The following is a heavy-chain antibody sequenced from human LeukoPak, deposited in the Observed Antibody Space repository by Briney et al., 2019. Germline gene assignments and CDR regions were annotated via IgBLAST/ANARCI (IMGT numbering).Heavy chain of an antibody. CDR3: ARHYNVDTAMGDAFDI. CDR1: GGSISGGSYY. J-gene: IGHJ3*02. D-gene: IGHD5-18*01. CDR2: DYYAGSA. Sequence: SETLSLTCTVSGGSISGGSYYWGWIRQPPGKGLEWIGSDYYAGSAYYNPSLKSRVTISIDTSTNQFSLKVTSVTAADTAVYYCARHYNVDTAMGDAFDIWGQGTMVTVSS. V-gene: IGHV4-39*07.